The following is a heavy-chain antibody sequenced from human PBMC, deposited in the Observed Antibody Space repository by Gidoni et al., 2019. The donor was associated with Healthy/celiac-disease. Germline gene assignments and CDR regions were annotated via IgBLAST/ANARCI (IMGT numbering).Heavy chain of an antibody. CDR2: INHSGST. CDR3: ARGRPIAVAGRGYDLDY. V-gene: IGHV4-34*01. D-gene: IGHD6-19*01. J-gene: IGHJ4*02. Sequence: QVQLQQWGAGLLKPSETLSLTCAVYGGSFSGYYWSWIRQPPGKGLEWIGEINHSGSTNYNPSLKSRVTISVDTSKNQFSLKLSSVTAADTAVYYCARGRPIAVAGRGYDLDYWGQGTLVTVSS. CDR1: GGSFSGYY.